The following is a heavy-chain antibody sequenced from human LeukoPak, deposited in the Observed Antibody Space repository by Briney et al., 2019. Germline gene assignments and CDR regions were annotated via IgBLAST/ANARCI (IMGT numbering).Heavy chain of an antibody. CDR3: ARSNFDFWSGYTSGAFDI. D-gene: IGHD3-3*01. Sequence: SETLSLACTVSGGSINSDDYFWCWIRQRPGKGLEWIGYIYYSGSTYHNPSLKSRLTISVDTSKNQFSLKLSSVTAADTAVYYCARSNFDFWSGYTSGAFDIWGQGTMVTVSS. CDR2: IYYSGST. CDR1: GGSINSDDYF. J-gene: IGHJ3*02. V-gene: IGHV4-31*03.